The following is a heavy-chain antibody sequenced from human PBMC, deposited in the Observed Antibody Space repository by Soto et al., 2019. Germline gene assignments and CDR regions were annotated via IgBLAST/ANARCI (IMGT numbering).Heavy chain of an antibody. Sequence: ASVKVSCKASGYTFTSYGISWVRQAPGQGLEWMGWISAYNGNTNYAQKLQGRVTMTTDTSTSTAYMELRSLRSDDTAVYYCARRGYYDFWSGYSTPGRYYYYYYGMDVWGQGTTVTV. J-gene: IGHJ6*02. D-gene: IGHD3-3*01. CDR3: ARRGYYDFWSGYSTPGRYYYYYYGMDV. CDR1: GYTFTSYG. V-gene: IGHV1-18*04. CDR2: ISAYNGNT.